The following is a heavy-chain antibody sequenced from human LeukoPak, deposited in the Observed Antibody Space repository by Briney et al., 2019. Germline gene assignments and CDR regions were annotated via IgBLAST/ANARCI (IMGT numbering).Heavy chain of an antibody. D-gene: IGHD3-10*01. V-gene: IGHV3-23*01. CDR2: ISGSGDST. CDR3: AKLAKYFYGSETYYFFEH. Sequence: GGSLRLSCAASGFTFRSYAMSWVRQAPGKGLEWVSVISGSGDSTYYADSVKGRFTISRDNAKNSLYLQMNSLRVEDTAMYYCAKLAKYFYGSETYYFFEHWGQGTPVTASS. CDR1: GFTFRSYA. J-gene: IGHJ4*02.